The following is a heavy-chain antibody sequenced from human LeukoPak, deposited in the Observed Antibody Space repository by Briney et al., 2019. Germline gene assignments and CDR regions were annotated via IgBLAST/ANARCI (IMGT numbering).Heavy chain of an antibody. CDR3: ARATTPAGDGDWFDH. CDR2: IYPGDSDT. V-gene: IGHV5-51*01. Sequence: GESLKISFKTSGYRFTYYYIAWVRQMPGKGGEWMGIIYPGDSDTRYSPSFQGQVTISADNSMKTAYLQFNSLQASDTAIYYCARATTPAGDGDWFDHWGQGTLVTVSS. CDR1: GYRFTYYY. D-gene: IGHD4-17*01. J-gene: IGHJ5*02.